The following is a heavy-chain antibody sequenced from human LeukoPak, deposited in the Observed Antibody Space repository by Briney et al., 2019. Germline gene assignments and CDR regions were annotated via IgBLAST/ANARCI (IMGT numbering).Heavy chain of an antibody. CDR2: ISWNSGNM. CDR1: GFTFDDYA. CDR3: AKGRGTSDWYNSLDY. Sequence: GGSLRLSCAASGFTFDDYAMHWVRQAPGKGLEWVSSISWNSGNMDYADSVKGRFTISRDNAKNSLYLQMNNLRPEDTALYYCAKGRGTSDWYNSLDYWGQGTLVAVSS. J-gene: IGHJ4*02. V-gene: IGHV3-9*01. D-gene: IGHD6-19*01.